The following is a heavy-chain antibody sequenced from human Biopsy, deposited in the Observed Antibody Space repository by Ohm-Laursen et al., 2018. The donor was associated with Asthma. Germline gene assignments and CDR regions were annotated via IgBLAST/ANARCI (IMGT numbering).Heavy chain of an antibody. CDR3: AKGFSSTSCYGICYYYVMDV. Sequence: SLRLSCTATGYTFSRYSIHWVRQIPGKGLEWVASISTASSFIYYADSVRGRFTTSRDNARNSVYLQMNSLRAEDTAVYYCAKGFSSTSCYGICYYYVMDVWGQGTTVTVSS. V-gene: IGHV3-21*04. CDR2: ISTASSFI. J-gene: IGHJ6*02. D-gene: IGHD2-2*01. CDR1: GYTFSRYS.